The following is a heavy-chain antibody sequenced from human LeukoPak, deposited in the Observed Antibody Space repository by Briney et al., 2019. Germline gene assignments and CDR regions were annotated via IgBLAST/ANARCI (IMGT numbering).Heavy chain of an antibody. V-gene: IGHV3-23*01. CDR3: AKEEDGDYGNHFDF. Sequence: GGSLRLSCAASGFTFSNYAMIWVRQAPGKGLEWVSSISGNGDSTYYADSVKGRFTISRDNSKNTLYMQMNSLRAEDTAVYHCAKEEDGDYGNHFDFWGQGTLVTVSS. J-gene: IGHJ4*02. CDR1: GFTFSNYA. CDR2: ISGNGDST. D-gene: IGHD4-17*01.